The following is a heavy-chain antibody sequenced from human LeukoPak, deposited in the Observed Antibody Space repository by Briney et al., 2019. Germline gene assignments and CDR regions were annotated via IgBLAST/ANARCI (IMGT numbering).Heavy chain of an antibody. Sequence: SETLSLTCTVSGGSISSSSYYWGWIRQPPGKGLEWIGRIYTSGSTNYNPSLKSRVTMSVDTSKNQFSLKLSSVTAADTAVYYCARERIAAAVYFDYWGQGTLVTVSS. CDR2: IYTSGST. J-gene: IGHJ4*02. CDR3: ARERIAAAVYFDY. D-gene: IGHD6-13*01. CDR1: GGSISSSSYY. V-gene: IGHV4-39*07.